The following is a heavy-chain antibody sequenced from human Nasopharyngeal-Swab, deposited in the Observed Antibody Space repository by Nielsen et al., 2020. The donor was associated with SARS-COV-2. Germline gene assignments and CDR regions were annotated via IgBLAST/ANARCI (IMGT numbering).Heavy chain of an antibody. J-gene: IGHJ4*02. CDR1: GFTFREYY. CDR3: AKYSRGWDFDF. D-gene: IGHD6-19*01. Sequence: GGSLRLSCAASGFTFREYYMSWVRQAPGKGLEWISYISSRGHLIYYADSVKGRFTISRDNAKNSLYLQMNSLRVEDTAVFYCAKYSRGWDFDFWGQGTLVTVSS. CDR2: ISSRGHLI. V-gene: IGHV3-11*01.